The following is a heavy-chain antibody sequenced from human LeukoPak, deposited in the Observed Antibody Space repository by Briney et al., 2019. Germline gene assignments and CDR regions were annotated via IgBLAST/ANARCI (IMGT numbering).Heavy chain of an antibody. V-gene: IGHV4-39*01. Sequence: SETLSLTCTVSGGSISSSNYYWGWIRQPPGKWLGWIGNIYYTGSPYYKPSLMTRVTISVDTSKYQYSLKLTSVTAADTAGYYCARHASVDGNGPSSIDGWGQGSLVSASS. CDR1: GGSISSSNYY. J-gene: IGHJ4*02. CDR3: ARHASVDGNGPSSIDG. CDR2: IYYTGSP. D-gene: IGHD6-19*01.